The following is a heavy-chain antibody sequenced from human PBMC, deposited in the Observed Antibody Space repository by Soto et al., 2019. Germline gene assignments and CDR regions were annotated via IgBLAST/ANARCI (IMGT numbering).Heavy chain of an antibody. CDR1: GGSISSYY. J-gene: IGHJ4*02. CDR3: ARTDYSSGWYFFFDY. Sequence: PSETLSLTCTVSGGSISSYYWSWIRQPPGKGLEWIGYIYYSGSTNYNPSLKGRVTISVDTSKNQFSLKLSSVTAADTAVYYCARTDYSSGWYFFFDYWGQGTLVTVSS. V-gene: IGHV4-59*01. D-gene: IGHD6-19*01. CDR2: IYYSGST.